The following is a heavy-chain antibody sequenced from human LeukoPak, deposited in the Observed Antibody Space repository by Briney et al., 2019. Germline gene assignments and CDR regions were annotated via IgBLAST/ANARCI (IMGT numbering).Heavy chain of an antibody. D-gene: IGHD3-3*01. CDR3: ATGALGDFWSGYYTPWFDP. CDR2: IYYSGST. V-gene: IGHV4-59*01. J-gene: IGHJ5*02. Sequence: PSETLSLTCTVSGGSISSYYWSWIRQPPGKGLEWIGYIYYSGSTNYNPSLKSRVTIPVDTSKNQFSLKLSSVTAADTAVYYCATGALGDFWSGYYTPWFDPWGQGTLVTVSS. CDR1: GGSISSYY.